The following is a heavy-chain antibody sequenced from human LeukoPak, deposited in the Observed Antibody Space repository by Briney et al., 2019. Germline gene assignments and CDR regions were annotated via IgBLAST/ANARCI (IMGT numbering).Heavy chain of an antibody. V-gene: IGHV1-8*01. D-gene: IGHD6-6*01. Sequence: GASVKVSCKASGYTFTSYDINWVRQATGQGLEWMGWMNPNSGNTGYAQKFQGRVTMTRNTSISTAYMELSSLRSEDTAVYYCARRIAARPRYYYMDVWGKGTTVTVSS. CDR1: GYTFTSYD. J-gene: IGHJ6*03. CDR2: MNPNSGNT. CDR3: ARRIAARPRYYYMDV.